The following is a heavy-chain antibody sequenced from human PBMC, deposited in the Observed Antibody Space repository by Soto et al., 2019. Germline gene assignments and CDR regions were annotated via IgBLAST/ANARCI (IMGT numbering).Heavy chain of an antibody. V-gene: IGHV4-30-2*01. J-gene: IGHJ4*02. D-gene: IGHD3-22*01. CDR3: ARDSRSGYYLDY. CDR2: IYHSGGT. CDR1: GGSISSGGYS. Sequence: QLQLQESGSGLVKPSQTLSLTCAVSGGSISSGGYSWNWIRQPPGKRLEWIGYIYHSGGTDYNPSLQSGXTITVDSSNNQFSLKLSSVTAADTAVYYCARDSRSGYYLDYWGQGTLVTGSS.